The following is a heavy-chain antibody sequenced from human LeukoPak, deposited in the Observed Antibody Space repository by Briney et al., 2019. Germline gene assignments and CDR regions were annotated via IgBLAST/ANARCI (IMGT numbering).Heavy chain of an antibody. CDR2: IYTSGST. J-gene: IGHJ4*02. Sequence: SETLSLTCSVSGDSISRSSYYWSWIRQPAGKGLEWIGRIYTSGSTNYNPSLKSRVTMSVDTSKNQFSLKLSSVTAADTAVYYCARDLGDFRDYWGQGTLVTVSS. CDR3: ARDLGDFRDY. V-gene: IGHV4-61*02. CDR1: GDSISRSSYY. D-gene: IGHD3-16*01.